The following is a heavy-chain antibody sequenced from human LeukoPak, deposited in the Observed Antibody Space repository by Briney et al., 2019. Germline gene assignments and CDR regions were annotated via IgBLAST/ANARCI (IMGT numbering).Heavy chain of an antibody. CDR2: MNPNSGNT. CDR3: ARGARIAAAGRASGMDV. J-gene: IGHJ6*04. CDR1: GYTFTSYN. D-gene: IGHD6-13*01. V-gene: IGHV1-8*01. Sequence: ASVKVSCKASGYTFTSYNINWVRQATGQGLEWMGWMNPNSGNTGYAQKFQGRVTMTRNTSVSTAYMELSSLRSEDTAVYYCARGARIAAAGRASGMDVWGKGTTVTVSS.